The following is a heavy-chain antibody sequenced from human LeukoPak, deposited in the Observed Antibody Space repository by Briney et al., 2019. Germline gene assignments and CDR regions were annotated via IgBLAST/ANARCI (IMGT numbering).Heavy chain of an antibody. CDR3: ARYIVVVPAAIGNWFDP. Sequence: SETLSPTCAVYGGSFSGYYWSWIRQPPGKGLEWIGEINHSGSTNYNPSLKSRVTISVDTSKNQFSLKLSSVTAADTAVYYCARYIVVVPAAIGNWFDPWGQGTLVTVSS. CDR2: INHSGST. J-gene: IGHJ5*02. V-gene: IGHV4-34*01. D-gene: IGHD2-2*01. CDR1: GGSFSGYY.